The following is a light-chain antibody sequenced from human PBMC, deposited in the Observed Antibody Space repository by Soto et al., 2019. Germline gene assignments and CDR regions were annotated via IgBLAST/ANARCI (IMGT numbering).Light chain of an antibody. CDR1: QSISSW. CDR3: QQYNSYPWT. Sequence: DIQMTQSPSTLSASVGDRVTITCRASQSISSWLAWYQQKPGKAPKLLIYDASSLESGVPSRFSGSGSGTEFTLTITSLQPDDVATYHCQQYNSYPWTFGQGTKVEIK. J-gene: IGKJ1*01. CDR2: DAS. V-gene: IGKV1-5*01.